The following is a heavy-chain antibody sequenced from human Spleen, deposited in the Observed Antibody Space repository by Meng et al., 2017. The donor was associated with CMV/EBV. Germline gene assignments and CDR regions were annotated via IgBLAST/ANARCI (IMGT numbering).Heavy chain of an antibody. CDR1: GFTFRSYT. CDR2: ISSDSIYI. J-gene: IGHJ4*02. D-gene: IGHD2-2*01. Sequence: GESLKISCAASGFTFRSYTMNWLRQAPGKGLEWVSAISSDSIYIYYADSVKGRFTISRDNAKNSLYLQMSSLRAEDTAVYYCVRADPTKKSSTTSCLDYWGQGTLVTVSS. V-gene: IGHV3-21*01. CDR3: VRADPTKKSSTTSCLDY.